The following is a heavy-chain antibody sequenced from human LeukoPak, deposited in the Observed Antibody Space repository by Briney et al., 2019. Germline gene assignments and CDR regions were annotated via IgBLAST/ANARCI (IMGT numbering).Heavy chain of an antibody. D-gene: IGHD2-2*01. Sequence: GRSLRLSSAASGFTFSSYAMHWVRQAPGKGLEWVAVISYDGSNKYYADSVKGRFTISRDNSKNTLYLQMNSLRAEDTAVYYCAREDIVVVPAAMDYYYGMDVWGKGTTVTVSS. CDR1: GFTFSSYA. J-gene: IGHJ6*04. V-gene: IGHV3-30*04. CDR2: ISYDGSNK. CDR3: AREDIVVVPAAMDYYYGMDV.